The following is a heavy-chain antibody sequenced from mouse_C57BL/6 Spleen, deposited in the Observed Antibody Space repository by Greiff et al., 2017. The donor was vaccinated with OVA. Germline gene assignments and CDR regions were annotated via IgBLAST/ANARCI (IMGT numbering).Heavy chain of an antibody. Sequence: VQLQQPGAELVKPGASVKLSCKASGYTFTSYWMHWVKQRPGQGLEWIGMIHPNSGSTNYNEKFKSKATLTVDKSSSTAYMQLSSLTSEASPVYYWERFGITRLVPTGLDNWGQGTTLTVSS. V-gene: IGHV1-64*01. CDR2: IHPNSGST. CDR1: GYTFTSYW. CDR3: ERFGITRLVPTGLDN. D-gene: IGHD5-1*01. J-gene: IGHJ2*01.